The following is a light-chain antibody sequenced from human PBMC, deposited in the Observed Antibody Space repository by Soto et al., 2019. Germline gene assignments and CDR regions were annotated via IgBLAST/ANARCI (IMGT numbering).Light chain of an antibody. CDR1: SXNIGNNY. J-gene: IGLJ2*01. CDR2: DNN. CDR3: GTWDSSLSAGV. V-gene: IGLV1-51*01. Sequence: QSVLTQPPSVSAXPXQKVTXSCSXSSXNIGNNYVSWYQQLPGTAPKLLIYDNNKRPSGIPDRFSGSKSGTSATLGITGLQTGDEADYYCGTWDSSLSAGVFGGGTKLTVL.